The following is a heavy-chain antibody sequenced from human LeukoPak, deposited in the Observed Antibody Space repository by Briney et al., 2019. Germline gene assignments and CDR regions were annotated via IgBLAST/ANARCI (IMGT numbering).Heavy chain of an antibody. Sequence: GRSLRLYCAASGFTFSSYGMHWVRQAPGKVLEWVAVKWYDGSNKYYADSVKGRFTIYRDNSKNTLYLQMNSLRAENTAVYYCARERQWLATDAFDIWGQGTMVTVYS. CDR3: ARERQWLATDAFDI. V-gene: IGHV3-33*01. J-gene: IGHJ3*02. CDR1: GFTFSSYG. CDR2: KWYDGSNK. D-gene: IGHD6-19*01.